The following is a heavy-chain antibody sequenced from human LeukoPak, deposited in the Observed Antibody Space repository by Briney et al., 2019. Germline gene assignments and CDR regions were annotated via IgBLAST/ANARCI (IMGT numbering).Heavy chain of an antibody. CDR3: ACGHSYTNMDV. V-gene: IGHV3-66*02. J-gene: IGHJ6*03. Sequence: GGSLRLSCAASGFTVSSNYMSWVRQAPGKGLEWVSVIYSGGSTYSADYVKGRFTISRENSKNTLYLQMNSLRAEDTAVYYCACGHSYTNMDVWGKGTTVTVSS. CDR1: GFTVSSNY. CDR2: IYSGGST. D-gene: IGHD5-18*01.